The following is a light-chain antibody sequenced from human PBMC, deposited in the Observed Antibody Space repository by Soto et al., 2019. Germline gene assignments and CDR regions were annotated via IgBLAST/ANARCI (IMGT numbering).Light chain of an antibody. CDR3: QQYNSYLYT. CDR2: DAS. CDR1: QSISSW. J-gene: IGKJ2*01. Sequence: DIQMTQSPSTLSASVGDRVTITCRASQSISSWLAWYQQKPGKATKLLIYDASSLESGVPSRFSGSGSGTEFTLTISRLQPDDFATYYCQQYNSYLYTFGQGTKLEIK. V-gene: IGKV1-5*01.